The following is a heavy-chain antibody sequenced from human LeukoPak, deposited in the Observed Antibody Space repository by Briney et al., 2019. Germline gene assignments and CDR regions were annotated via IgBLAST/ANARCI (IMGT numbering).Heavy chain of an antibody. J-gene: IGHJ4*02. CDR3: ARSSIIAAAGPYYFDY. V-gene: IGHV1-18*01. CDR1: VYTFTSYG. CDR2: LTGYNGNT. Sequence: ASVKVSCKASVYTFTSYGISCVRHAPGQALVWLGWLTGYNGNTNYAQNFQGRVTMTTDTSTSTAYMELRSLRSDDTAVYYCARSSIIAAAGPYYFDYWGQGTLVTVSS. D-gene: IGHD6-13*01.